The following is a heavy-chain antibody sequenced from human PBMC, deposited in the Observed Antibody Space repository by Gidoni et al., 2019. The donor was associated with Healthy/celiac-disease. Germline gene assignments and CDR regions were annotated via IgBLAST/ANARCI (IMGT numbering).Heavy chain of an antibody. CDR3: AGGIAVAGTSAFDI. CDR2: IWYDGSNK. J-gene: IGHJ3*02. V-gene: IGHV3-33*01. Sequence: QVQLVESGGGVVQPGRSLRLSCAASGFTFSSYGMHWVRQAPGKGLEWVAVIWYDGSNKYYADSVKGRFTISRDNSKNTLYLQMNSLRAEDTAVYYCAGGIAVAGTSAFDIWGQGTMVTVSS. D-gene: IGHD6-19*01. CDR1: GFTFSSYG.